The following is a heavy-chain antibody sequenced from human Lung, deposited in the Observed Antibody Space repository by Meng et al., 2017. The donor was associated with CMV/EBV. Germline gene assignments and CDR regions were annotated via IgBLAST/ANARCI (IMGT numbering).Heavy chain of an antibody. D-gene: IGHD3-3*01. V-gene: IGHV4-39*07. J-gene: IGHJ4*02. CDR3: ASTNYDFWSGYWRGNFDY. CDR1: GGSISSSSYY. CDR2: IYYRGST. Sequence: GSLRLSCTVSGGSISSSSYYWGWIRQPPGKGLEWIGSIYYRGSTYYNPSLKSRVTISVDTSKNQFSLKLSSVTAADTAVYYCASTNYDFWSGYWRGNFDYWGQGTLVTVSS.